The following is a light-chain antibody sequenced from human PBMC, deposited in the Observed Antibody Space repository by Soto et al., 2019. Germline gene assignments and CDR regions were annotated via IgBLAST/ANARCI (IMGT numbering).Light chain of an antibody. CDR1: QSVSSY. V-gene: IGKV3-11*01. CDR2: DAS. CDR3: QQRL. Sequence: EIVLTQSPATLSLSPGERATLSCRASQSVSSYLAWYQQKPGQAPRLLIYDASNRATGIPARFSGSGSGTDFTLTISSLEPEDFAVYSCQQRLFGQGTKVDIK. J-gene: IGKJ1*01.